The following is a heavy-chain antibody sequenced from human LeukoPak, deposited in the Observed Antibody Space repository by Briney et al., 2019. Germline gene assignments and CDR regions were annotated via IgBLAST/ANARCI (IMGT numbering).Heavy chain of an antibody. CDR3: ARVLRYCSGGNCYSGGLGYMDV. D-gene: IGHD2-15*01. J-gene: IGHJ6*03. Sequence: GGSLRLSCAASGFTFDNYGMSWVRLAPGKGLEWVSSISRSGSTKYYADSVKGRFTISRDNAKNSLFLQMNSLRAEDTAVYYCARVLRYCSGGNCYSGGLGYMDVWGKGTTVTISS. CDR1: GFTFDNYG. V-gene: IGHV3-11*01. CDR2: ISRSGSTK.